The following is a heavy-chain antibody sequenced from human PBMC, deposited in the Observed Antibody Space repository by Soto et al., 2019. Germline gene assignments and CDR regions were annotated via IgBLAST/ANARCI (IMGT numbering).Heavy chain of an antibody. J-gene: IGHJ4*02. Sequence: QVQLQESGPGLVKPSGTLSLTCTVSGGSMSSSNWWNWVRQPPGKGLEWIGETHHSGRTNYNPSLPSRVPISVDKSKNHFSLKLRSVTAADTAVYYCASSDATVLDYWGQGTLVTVSS. D-gene: IGHD4-17*01. V-gene: IGHV4-4*02. CDR2: THHSGRT. CDR1: GGSMSSSNW. CDR3: ASSDATVLDY.